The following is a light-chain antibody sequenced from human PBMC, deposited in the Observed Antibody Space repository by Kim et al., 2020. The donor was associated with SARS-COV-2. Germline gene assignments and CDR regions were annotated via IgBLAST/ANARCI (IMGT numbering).Light chain of an antibody. CDR2: DNY. J-gene: IGLJ1*01. CDR1: DSNIGSNN. V-gene: IGLV1-44*01. Sequence: GQGNTNTCFGNDSNIGSNNVTWYHHLPGTAPKLLIHDNYQRPSGVPDRFSASKSGTSASLAISGLQSEDEADYYCVAWDDGLSGYVFGAGTKVTVL. CDR3: VAWDDGLSGYV.